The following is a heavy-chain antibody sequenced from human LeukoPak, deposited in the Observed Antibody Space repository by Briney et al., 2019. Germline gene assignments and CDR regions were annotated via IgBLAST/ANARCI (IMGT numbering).Heavy chain of an antibody. CDR1: GDSIINYY. D-gene: IGHD3-22*01. J-gene: IGHJ4*02. Sequence: PSETLSLTCTVSGDSIINYYWSWIRQPPGKGLEWIGYIYYIGSTIYNPSLKSRVTISIDTSKSQFSLELSSVTAADTAMYFCAREGVGRSGYYPFDYWGQGILVTVSS. V-gene: IGHV4-59*12. CDR3: AREGVGRSGYYPFDY. CDR2: IYYIGST.